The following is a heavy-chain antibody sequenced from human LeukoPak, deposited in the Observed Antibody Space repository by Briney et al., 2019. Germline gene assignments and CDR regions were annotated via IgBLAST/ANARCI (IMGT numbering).Heavy chain of an antibody. CDR2: IYYSGST. J-gene: IGHJ4*02. CDR3: AREGGYSGYDPDY. D-gene: IGHD5-12*01. CDR1: GGSISSYY. V-gene: IGHV4-59*12. Sequence: PSETLSLTCTVSGGSISSYYWSWIRQPPGKGLEWIGYIYYSGSTNYNPSLKSRLTISVDTSKNQFSLKLSSVTAADTAVYYCAREGGYSGYDPDYWGQGTLVTVSS.